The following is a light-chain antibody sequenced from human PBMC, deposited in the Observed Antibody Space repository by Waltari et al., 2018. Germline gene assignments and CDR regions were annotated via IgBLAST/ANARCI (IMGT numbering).Light chain of an antibody. CDR3: CSYEGSTTHVI. V-gene: IGLV2-23*02. Sequence: QSALTQPASVSGSPGQSITISCTGTSSDVGSYNLVSWYQQHPGKAPKLMIYEVTKRPSGVSNSFSGSKSGNTASLTSSGLHAEDEADYCCCSYEGSTTHVIFGGGTKLTVL. J-gene: IGLJ2*01. CDR1: SSDVGSYNL. CDR2: EVT.